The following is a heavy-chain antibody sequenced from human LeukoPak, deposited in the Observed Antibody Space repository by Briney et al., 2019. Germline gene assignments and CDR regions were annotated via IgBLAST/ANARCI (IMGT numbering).Heavy chain of an antibody. V-gene: IGHV4-59*01. CDR1: GGSISGYY. J-gene: IGHJ4*02. CDR3: ARVLGGVALDY. Sequence: SPSETLSFTCTVSGGSISGYYWTWIRQPPGEALEYIGCIYYTGTTNYNPSLNSRVTISVETSKNQFALKLSSVTAADTAVYYCARVLGGVALDYWGQGTLVTVSS. CDR2: IYYTGTT. D-gene: IGHD3-16*01.